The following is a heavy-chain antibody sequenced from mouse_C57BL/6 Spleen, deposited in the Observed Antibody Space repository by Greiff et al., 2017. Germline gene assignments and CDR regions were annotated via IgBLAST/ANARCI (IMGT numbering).Heavy chain of an antibody. Sequence: QVQLKQPGAELVKPGASVKLSCKASGYTFTSYWMHWVKQRPGQGLEWIGMIHPNSGSTNYNEKFKSKATLTVDKSSSTAYMQLSSLTSEDSAVYYCARSESNYYYFDYWGQGTTLTVSS. J-gene: IGHJ2*01. CDR2: IHPNSGST. CDR1: GYTFTSYW. D-gene: IGHD2-5*01. V-gene: IGHV1-64*01. CDR3: ARSESNYYYFDY.